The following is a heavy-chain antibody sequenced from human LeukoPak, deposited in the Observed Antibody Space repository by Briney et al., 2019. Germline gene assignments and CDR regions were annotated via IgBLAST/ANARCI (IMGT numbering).Heavy chain of an antibody. Sequence: GGSLTLSCAASGFSFSSYSMNWVRQAPGKGLEWVASISSGRKYIYNADSLKEPLPISRANAKNSLYLQMTRLRAEDTAVYYCARALSYTSGSMDFWGQGTLVIVSS. CDR1: GFSFSSYS. D-gene: IGHD3-10*01. J-gene: IGHJ4*02. V-gene: IGHV3-21*01. CDR3: ARALSYTSGSMDF. CDR2: ISSGRKYI.